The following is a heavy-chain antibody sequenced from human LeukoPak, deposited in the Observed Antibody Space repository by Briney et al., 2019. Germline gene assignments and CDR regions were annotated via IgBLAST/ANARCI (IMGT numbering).Heavy chain of an antibody. CDR2: ISSGSSTI. Sequence: GGSLRLSCAASGFTFGPYTMNWVRQAPGKGLEWVSYISSGSSTIYYADSVKGRFTISRDNAKNSLYLQMNSLRAEDTAVYYCAKDHDVAAAGYYFDYWGQGTLVTVSS. J-gene: IGHJ4*02. CDR3: AKDHDVAAAGYYFDY. V-gene: IGHV3-48*01. D-gene: IGHD6-13*01. CDR1: GFTFGPYT.